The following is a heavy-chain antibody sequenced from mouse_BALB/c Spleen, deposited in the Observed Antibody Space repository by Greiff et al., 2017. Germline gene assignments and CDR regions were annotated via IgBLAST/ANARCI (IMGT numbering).Heavy chain of an antibody. V-gene: IGHV3-2*02. CDR1: GYSITSDYA. CDR3: ARSIYYDYLDY. D-gene: IGHD2-4*01. CDR2: ISYSGST. J-gene: IGHJ2*01. Sequence: EVKVEESGPGLVKPSQSLSLTCTVTGYSITSDYAWNWIRQFPGNKLEWMGYISYSGSTSYNPSLKSRISITRDTSKNQFFLQLNSVTTEDTATYYCARSIYYDYLDYWGQGTTLTVSS.